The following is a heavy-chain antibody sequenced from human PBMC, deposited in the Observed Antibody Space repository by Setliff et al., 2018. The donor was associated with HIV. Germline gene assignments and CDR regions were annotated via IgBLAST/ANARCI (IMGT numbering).Heavy chain of an antibody. V-gene: IGHV4-39*01. Sequence: SETLSLTCTVSGDSISGNYYWAWIRQPPGKGLEWIATVFAGGSSKYNPSLWSRVTISVDTSKNQFYLKMDSVTAADTAFYYCARYGPASVIWFGYLYYWGPGMSVTVSS. CDR1: GDSISGNYY. D-gene: IGHD3-10*01. J-gene: IGHJ4*02. CDR3: ARYGPASVIWFGYLYY. CDR2: VFAGGSS.